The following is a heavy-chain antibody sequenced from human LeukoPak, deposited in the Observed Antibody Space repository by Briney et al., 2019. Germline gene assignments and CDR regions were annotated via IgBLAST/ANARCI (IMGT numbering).Heavy chain of an antibody. CDR2: ISGSGGAT. V-gene: IGHV3-23*01. CDR1: GFTFDRFT. J-gene: IGHJ4*02. CDR3: AREINYYDSSGYYSGVY. D-gene: IGHD3-22*01. Sequence: GGSLTLSCAASGFTFDRFTIHWVRQTPGKGLEWVSAISGSGGATYYADSVRGRFTISRDNSKNTLYLQMNSLRAEDTAVYYCAREINYYDSSGYYSGVYWGQGTLVTVSS.